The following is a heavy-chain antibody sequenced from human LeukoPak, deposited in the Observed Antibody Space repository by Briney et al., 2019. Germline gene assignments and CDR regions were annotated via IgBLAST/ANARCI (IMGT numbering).Heavy chain of an antibody. CDR3: ARGLGSPTDY. V-gene: IGHV3-74*01. CDR1: GFTFRTYW. D-gene: IGHD1-26*01. CDR2: INDDGSTT. J-gene: IGHJ4*02. Sequence: PGGSLRLSCAASGFTFRTYWMHWLRHAPGKGLVWVSRINDDGSTTTYADSVKGRFTISRDNAKSTLYLQMNSLRAEDTAVYYCARGLGSPTDYWGQGTLVTVSS.